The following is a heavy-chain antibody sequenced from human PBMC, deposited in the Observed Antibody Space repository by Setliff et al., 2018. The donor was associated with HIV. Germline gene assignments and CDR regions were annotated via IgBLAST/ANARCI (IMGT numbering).Heavy chain of an antibody. CDR1: GLTFRSAW. V-gene: IGHV3-15*01. D-gene: IGHD6-13*01. J-gene: IGHJ1*01. Sequence: GGSLRLSCSASGLTFRSAWMSWVRQAPGKGLEWVGRIKSEAFGGTPGYPAPLKGRFTISRDDSKDTVYLQIDSLKTEDTAVYYCATDVALAGPFHHWGQGTLVTVSS. CDR3: ATDVALAGPFHH. CDR2: IKSEAFGGTP.